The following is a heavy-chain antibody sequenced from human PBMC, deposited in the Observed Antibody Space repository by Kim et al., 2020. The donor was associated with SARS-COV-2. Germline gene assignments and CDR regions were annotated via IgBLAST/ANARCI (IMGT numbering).Heavy chain of an antibody. Sequence: SETLSLTCAVSGGSISSSNWWSWVRKPPGKGLEWIGEIYHSGSTNYNPALKSRVTISVDKSKNQFSLKLSSVTAADTAVYYCASIAVAGDWCFDLWGRGTLVTVSS. CDR2: IYHSGST. V-gene: IGHV4-4*02. J-gene: IGHJ2*01. CDR3: ASIAVAGDWCFDL. D-gene: IGHD6-19*01. CDR1: GGSISSSNW.